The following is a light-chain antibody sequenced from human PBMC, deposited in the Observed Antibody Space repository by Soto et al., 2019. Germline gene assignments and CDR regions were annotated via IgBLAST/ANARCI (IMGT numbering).Light chain of an antibody. CDR1: QSISTY. CDR2: AAS. Sequence: DIQMTQSPSSLSASVGDRVTITCRASQSISTYLNWYQQKPGKAPNLLIYAASSLQSGVPSRFSGSASGTDVTLTISSLQPEDFSTYYCQQSYSTPWTFGLGTKVEIK. J-gene: IGKJ1*01. CDR3: QQSYSTPWT. V-gene: IGKV1-39*01.